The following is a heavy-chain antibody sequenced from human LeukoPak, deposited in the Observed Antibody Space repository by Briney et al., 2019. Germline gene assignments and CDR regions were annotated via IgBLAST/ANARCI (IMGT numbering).Heavy chain of an antibody. Sequence: GGSLRLSCAASGFTFSSYAMSGVRQAPGKGLEWVSAISGSGCSTYYADSVKGRFTISRDNSKNTLYLQMNSLRAEDTAVYYCAKADYDILTGPIDYWGQGTLSPSPQ. D-gene: IGHD3-9*01. CDR1: GFTFSSYA. CDR2: ISGSGCST. V-gene: IGHV3-23*01. J-gene: IGHJ4*02. CDR3: AKADYDILTGPIDY.